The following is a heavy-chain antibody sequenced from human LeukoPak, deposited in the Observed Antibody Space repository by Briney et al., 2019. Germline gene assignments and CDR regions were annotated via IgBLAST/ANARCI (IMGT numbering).Heavy chain of an antibody. CDR2: IKSKTDGGTT. CDR3: TTRYFDWLGGDY. V-gene: IGHV3-15*01. Sequence: RTGGSLRLSCAASGFTFSNAWMSWVRQAPGKGLEWVGRIKSKTDGGTTDYAAPVKGRFTISRDDSKNTLYLQMNSLKTEDTAVYYCTTRYFDWLGGDYWGQGTLVTVSS. J-gene: IGHJ4*02. D-gene: IGHD3-9*01. CDR1: GFTFSNAW.